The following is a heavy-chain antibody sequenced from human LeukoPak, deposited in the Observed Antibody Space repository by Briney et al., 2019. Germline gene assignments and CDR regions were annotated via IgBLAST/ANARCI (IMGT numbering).Heavy chain of an antibody. V-gene: IGHV3-23*01. CDR2: ISGSGGST. J-gene: IGHJ6*02. Sequence: GGSLRLSCAASGFTFSSYAMSWVRQAPGKGLEWVSAISGSGGSTYYADSVKGRFTISRDNSKNTLYLQMNSLRAEDTAVYYCAKGTVAGTSYYGMDVWGQGTTVTVSS. CDR1: GFTFSSYA. CDR3: AKGTVAGTSYYGMDV. D-gene: IGHD6-19*01.